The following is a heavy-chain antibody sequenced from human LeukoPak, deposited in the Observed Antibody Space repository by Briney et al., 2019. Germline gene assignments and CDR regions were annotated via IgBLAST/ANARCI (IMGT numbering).Heavy chain of an antibody. CDR1: GGSISSYY. J-gene: IGHJ3*02. CDR2: IYYSGST. V-gene: IGHV4-59*08. CDR3: ARQAYCGGDCYPDFDI. D-gene: IGHD2-21*02. Sequence: PSETLSLTCTVSGGSISSYYWSWIRQPPGKGLEWIGYIYYSGSTNYNPSLKSRVTISVDTSKNQFSLKLSSVTAADTAVYYCARQAYCGGDCYPDFDIWGQGTMVTASS.